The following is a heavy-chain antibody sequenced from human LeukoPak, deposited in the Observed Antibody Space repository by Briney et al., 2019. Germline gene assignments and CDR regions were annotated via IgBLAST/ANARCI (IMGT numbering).Heavy chain of an antibody. CDR2: FDPEDGET. Sequence: GASVKVSCKVSGYTLTELSMHWVRQAPGKGLEWMGGFDPEDGETIYAQKFQGGVTMTEDTSTDTAYMELSSLRSEDTAVYYCATVRSYYYYMDVWGKGTTVTVSS. V-gene: IGHV1-24*01. CDR1: GYTLTELS. J-gene: IGHJ6*03. CDR3: ATVRSYYYYMDV.